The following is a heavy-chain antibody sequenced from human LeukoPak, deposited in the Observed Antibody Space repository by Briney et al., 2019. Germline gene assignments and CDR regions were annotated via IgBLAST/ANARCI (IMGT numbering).Heavy chain of an antibody. CDR2: IIPIFGTA. CDR3: ARAPIAAAGTNNWFDP. V-gene: IGHV1-69*13. J-gene: IGHJ5*02. D-gene: IGHD6-13*01. CDR1: GYTFTSYD. Sequence: ASVKVSCKASGYTFTSYDINWVRQATGQGLEWMGGIIPIFGTANYAQKFQGRVTITADESTSTAYMELSSLRSEDTAVYYCARAPIAAAGTNNWFDPWGQGTLVTVSS.